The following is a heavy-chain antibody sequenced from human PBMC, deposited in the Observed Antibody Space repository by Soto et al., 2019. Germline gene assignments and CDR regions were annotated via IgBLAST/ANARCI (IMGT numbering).Heavy chain of an antibody. D-gene: IGHD6-6*01. V-gene: IGHV1-18*01. CDR2: ISAYNGDT. J-gene: IGHJ6*03. CDR3: ARVRQLVVYFYYSMYV. Sequence: QVQLLQSGAEVKKPGASVKVSCKASGYTFTNYGITWVRQAPGQGREWMGWISAYNGDTHYTQRLQGRVTMTTDTSTSTAYMELRGLRSADTAVYYCARVRQLVVYFYYSMYVWGKGTTVTVSS. CDR1: GYTFTNYG.